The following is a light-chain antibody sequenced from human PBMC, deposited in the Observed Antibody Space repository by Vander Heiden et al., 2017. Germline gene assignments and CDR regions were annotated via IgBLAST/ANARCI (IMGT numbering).Light chain of an antibody. Sequence: EIVMTQPPATPSVSPGERATLSCRASQRVSSNLAWYQQKPGQAPRLLIYGASTRATGIPARFSGSGSGTEFTLTISSLQSEDFAVYYCQQYNNWPYTFGQGTKLEIK. CDR1: QRVSSN. V-gene: IGKV3-15*01. J-gene: IGKJ2*01. CDR3: QQYNNWPYT. CDR2: GAS.